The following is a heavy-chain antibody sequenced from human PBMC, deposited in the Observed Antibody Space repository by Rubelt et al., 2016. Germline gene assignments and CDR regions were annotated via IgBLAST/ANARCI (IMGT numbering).Heavy chain of an antibody. D-gene: IGHD3-22*01. Sequence: QVQLVQSGAEVKKPGSSVKVSCKASGGTFSSYAISWVRQAPGQGLEWMGRIIPILGIANYAQKFQGRVTITADKSTSTAYMGLSSLRSEDTAVYYVARDRLLEDSSGGEALDIWGQGTMVTVSS. CDR1: GGTFSSYA. V-gene: IGHV1-69*04. J-gene: IGHJ3*02. CDR3: ARDRLLEDSSGGEALDI. CDR2: IIPILGIA.